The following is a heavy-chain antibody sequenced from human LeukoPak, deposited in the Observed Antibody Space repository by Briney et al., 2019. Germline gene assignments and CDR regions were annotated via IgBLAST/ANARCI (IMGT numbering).Heavy chain of an antibody. Sequence: PSETLSLTCTVSGGSISSSSYYWGWIRQPPGKGLEWIGSIYYSGSTYYNPSLKSRVTISVDTSKNQFSLKLSSVTAADTAVYYCARRLIRVRYYYDSSGYFDYWGQGTLVTVSS. V-gene: IGHV4-39*01. CDR3: ARRLIRVRYYYDSSGYFDY. D-gene: IGHD3-22*01. CDR1: GGSISSSSYY. J-gene: IGHJ4*02. CDR2: IYYSGST.